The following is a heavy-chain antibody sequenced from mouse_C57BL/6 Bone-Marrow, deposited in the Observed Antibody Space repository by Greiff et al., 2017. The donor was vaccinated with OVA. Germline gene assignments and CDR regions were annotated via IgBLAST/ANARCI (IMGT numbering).Heavy chain of an antibody. Sequence: EVQRVESGGGLVQPGGSLKLSCAASGFTFSDYYMYWVRQTPEKRLEWVAYISNGGGSTYYPDTVKGRFTISRDNAKNTLYLQMSRLKSEDTAMYYCARQRVYGNFLFDYWGQGTTLTVSS. CDR1: GFTFSDYY. V-gene: IGHV5-12*01. CDR3: ARQRVYGNFLFDY. J-gene: IGHJ2*01. D-gene: IGHD2-1*01. CDR2: ISNGGGST.